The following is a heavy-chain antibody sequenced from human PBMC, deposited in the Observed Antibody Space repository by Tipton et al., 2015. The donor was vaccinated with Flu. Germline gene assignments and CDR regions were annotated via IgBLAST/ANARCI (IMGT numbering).Heavy chain of an antibody. CDR2: VKQDGRES. CDR3: ARVWGYSYYFDF. D-gene: IGHD3-16*01. V-gene: IGHV3-7*01. J-gene: IGHJ4*02. Sequence: SLRLSCAASGFTFSSYWMSWVRQAPGKGLRWVANVKQDGRESYYVDSVKGRFTISRDNAKNSLYLQMHSRRAEDTAVYYCARVWGYSYYFDFWGQGTLVTVSS. CDR1: GFTFSSYW.